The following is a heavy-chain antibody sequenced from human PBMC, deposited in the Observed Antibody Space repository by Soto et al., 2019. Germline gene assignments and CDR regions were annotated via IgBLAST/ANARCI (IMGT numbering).Heavy chain of an antibody. J-gene: IGHJ4*02. Sequence: QVQLVQSGAEVKKPGASVKVSCKASGYTFTSYGISWVRQAPGQGLEWMGWISAYNGNTNFAQKLQGRVTMTTDTSTSTAYMELRSLRSDDTAVYYSARFPSCSGGRCYPIFDYWGQGTLVTVSS. V-gene: IGHV1-18*01. CDR1: GYTFTSYG. CDR2: ISAYNGNT. CDR3: ARFPSCSGGRCYPIFDY. D-gene: IGHD2-15*01.